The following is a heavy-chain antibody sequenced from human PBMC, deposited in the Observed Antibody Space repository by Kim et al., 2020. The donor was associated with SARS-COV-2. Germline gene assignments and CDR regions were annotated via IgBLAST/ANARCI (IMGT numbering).Heavy chain of an antibody. CDR3: ERGFRSNSFDF. CDR1: GFPFTTYS. CDR2: IINSGSTI. Sequence: GGSLRLSCLTSGFPFTTYSMNWVRQAPGGGLEGIAFIINSGSTIYYADSVRGRFTISRDTAKNSLFLQMTSLRLDDTATYFCERGFRSNSFDFWGRGTLVTVSP. V-gene: IGHV3-48*03. J-gene: IGHJ5*01.